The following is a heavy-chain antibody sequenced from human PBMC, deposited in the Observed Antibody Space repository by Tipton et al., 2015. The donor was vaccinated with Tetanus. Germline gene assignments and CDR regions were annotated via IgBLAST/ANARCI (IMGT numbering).Heavy chain of an antibody. V-gene: IGHV1-46*01. CDR1: GYTFTSYF. D-gene: IGHD4/OR15-4a*01. CDR3: ARGKIRVPEHWFDP. Sequence: QLVQSGPEVKKPGASVNVSCKASGYTFTSYFMQWVQQAPGQGLEWMGIINPSGGRTNYVQKFQGRLTMTRDNAKSSVYLQMDNLTAEDTAVYYCARGKIRVPEHWFDPWGHGTLVTVSS. J-gene: IGHJ5*02. CDR2: INPSGGRT.